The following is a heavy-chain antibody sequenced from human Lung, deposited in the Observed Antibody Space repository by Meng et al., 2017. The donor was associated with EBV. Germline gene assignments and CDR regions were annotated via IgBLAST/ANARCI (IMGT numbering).Heavy chain of an antibody. Sequence: QVPPWLSGSELKKPGASVKVSCKALKYTFTSYDFNWVRQATGQGLEWMGWISAYNGNTNYAQTLQGRLTMTTDTSTSTAYMELRSLRSDNTAVYYCARVEVGITSGDYWGQGTLVTVSS. V-gene: IGHV1-18*01. D-gene: IGHD1-26*01. CDR2: ISAYNGNT. CDR1: KYTFTSYD. CDR3: ARVEVGITSGDY. J-gene: IGHJ4*02.